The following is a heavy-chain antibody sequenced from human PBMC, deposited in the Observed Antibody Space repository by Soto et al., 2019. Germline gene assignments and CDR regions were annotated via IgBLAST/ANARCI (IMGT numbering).Heavy chain of an antibody. CDR3: AHSLIGYYYDSSGSNWFDP. CDR1: GFSLSTSGVG. J-gene: IGHJ5*02. CDR2: IYWDDDK. Sequence: QITLKESGPTLVKPTQTLTLTCTFSGFSLSTSGVGVGWIRQPPGKALEWLALIYWDDDKRYSPSLKSRLTITNDTSKHQVFLTMTNMDPVDTATYYCAHSLIGYYYDSSGSNWFDPWGQGTLVTVSS. V-gene: IGHV2-5*02. D-gene: IGHD3-22*01.